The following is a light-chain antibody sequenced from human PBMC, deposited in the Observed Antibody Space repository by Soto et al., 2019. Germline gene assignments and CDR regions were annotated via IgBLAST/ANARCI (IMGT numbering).Light chain of an antibody. CDR3: QQYNAYSKT. V-gene: IGKV1-5*03. CDR2: KAS. CDR1: QSITNW. Sequence: DIQMTQSPSTLSASVGDRVTVTCRASQSITNWLAWYQQKPGKAPKLLIYKASSLRSGVPSRFSGNGSGKEFTLTISRLQSDDFATYYCQQYNAYSKTFGQGTKVDIK. J-gene: IGKJ1*01.